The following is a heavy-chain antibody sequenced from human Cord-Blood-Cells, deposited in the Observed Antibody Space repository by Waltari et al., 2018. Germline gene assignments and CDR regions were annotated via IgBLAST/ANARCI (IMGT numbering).Heavy chain of an antibody. CDR1: GGSISSSSYY. D-gene: IGHD6-13*01. J-gene: IGHJ5*02. CDR3: ARHGYSSSWNWFDP. V-gene: IGHV4-39*01. Sequence: QLQLQESGPGLVKPSETLSLTCTVSGGSISSSSYYWGWIRQPPGKGLEGIGRIYYSGSTYYNPSLKSRVTISVDTSKNQFSLKLSSVTAADTAVYYCARHGYSSSWNWFDPWGQGTLVTVSS. CDR2: IYYSGST.